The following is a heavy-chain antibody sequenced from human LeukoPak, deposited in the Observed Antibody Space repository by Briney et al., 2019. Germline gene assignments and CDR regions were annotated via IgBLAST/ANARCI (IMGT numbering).Heavy chain of an antibody. V-gene: IGHV4-30-2*01. Sequence: KTSETLSLTCAVSGGSISSGGYSWSWIRQPPGKGLEWIGYIYHSGSTYYNPSLKSRVTISVDRSKNQFSLKRSSVTAADTAVYYCARGARDSSGYDYYHYGMDVWGQGTTVTVSS. D-gene: IGHD3-22*01. CDR1: GGSISSGGYS. CDR2: IYHSGST. J-gene: IGHJ6*02. CDR3: ARGARDSSGYDYYHYGMDV.